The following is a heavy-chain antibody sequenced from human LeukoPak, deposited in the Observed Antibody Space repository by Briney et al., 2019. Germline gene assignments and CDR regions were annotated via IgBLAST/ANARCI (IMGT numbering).Heavy chain of an antibody. V-gene: IGHV4-59*01. Sequence: KPSETLSLTCTVSGGSISSYYWSWIRQPPGKGLEWIGYIYYSGSTNYNPSLKSRVTISVDTSKNQFSLKLSSVTAAVTAVYYCASGGWYGGYVYFDYWGQGTLVTVSS. D-gene: IGHD5-12*01. CDR2: IYYSGST. CDR1: GGSISSYY. CDR3: ASGGWYGGYVYFDY. J-gene: IGHJ4*02.